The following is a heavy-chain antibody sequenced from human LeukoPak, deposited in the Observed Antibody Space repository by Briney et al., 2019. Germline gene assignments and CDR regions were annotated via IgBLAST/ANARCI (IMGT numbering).Heavy chain of an antibody. D-gene: IGHD5/OR15-5a*01. J-gene: IGHJ4*02. CDR1: GFTFSLYW. CDR3: AHSTM. V-gene: IGHV3-74*01. CDR2: IEGGESST. Sequence: GGSLRLSCAASGFTFSLYWMHWVRQAPGKGLVWVSRIEGGESSTNYADFVKGRFTISRDNAKNTVYLQMNSLRVDDTAVYYCAHSTMGGPGTLVTVSS.